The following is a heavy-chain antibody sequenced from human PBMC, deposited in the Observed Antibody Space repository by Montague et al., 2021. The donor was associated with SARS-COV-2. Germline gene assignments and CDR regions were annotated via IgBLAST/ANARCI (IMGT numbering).Heavy chain of an antibody. CDR3: ARGGGSGYRYYFDY. V-gene: IGHV4-59*01. CDR1: GGSISSYY. D-gene: IGHD3-22*01. J-gene: IGHJ4*02. CDR2: IYYSGRT. Sequence: SETLSLTCTVSGGSISSYYWNWIRQPPGKGLEWIGYIYYSGRTNYNPPXXSRVTISVDTSKNQFSLKLSSVTAADTAVYYCARGGGSGYRYYFDYWGQGSLVTVSS.